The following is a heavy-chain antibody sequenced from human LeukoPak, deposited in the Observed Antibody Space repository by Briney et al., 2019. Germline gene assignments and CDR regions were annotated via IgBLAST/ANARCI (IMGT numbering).Heavy chain of an antibody. CDR2: MNPNSGNT. J-gene: IGHJ4*02. CDR3: ARGRSSTSCYPWGGY. CDR1: GYTFTSYD. Sequence: ASVKVSCKASGYTFTSYDINWVRQAPGQGLEWMGWMNPNSGNTGYAQKFQGRVTMTRNTSISTAYMELSSLRSEDTAVYYCARGRSSTSCYPWGGYWGQGTLVTVSS. D-gene: IGHD2-2*01. V-gene: IGHV1-8*01.